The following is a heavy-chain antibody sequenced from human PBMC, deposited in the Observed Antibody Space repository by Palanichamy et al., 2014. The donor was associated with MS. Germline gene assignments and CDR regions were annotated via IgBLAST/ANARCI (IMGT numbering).Heavy chain of an antibody. Sequence: VQLQQWGGRTVEAFGDPVPHLRCLWWVLQWLLLELDPPAPRKGLEWIGEINHSGSTNYNPSLKSRVTISVDTSKNQFSLKLSSVTAADTAVYYCARVDDGYNYFYYYGMDVWGQGTTVTVSS. V-gene: IGHV4-34*01. J-gene: IGHJ6*02. CDR1: WVLQWLL. CDR3: ARVDDGYNYFYYYGMDV. CDR2: INHSGST. D-gene: IGHD5-24*01.